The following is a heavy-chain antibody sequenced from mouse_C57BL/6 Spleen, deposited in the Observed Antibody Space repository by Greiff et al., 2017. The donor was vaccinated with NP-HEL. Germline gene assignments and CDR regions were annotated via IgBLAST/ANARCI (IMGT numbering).Heavy chain of an antibody. J-gene: IGHJ2*01. V-gene: IGHV1-55*01. CDR1: GYTFTSYW. D-gene: IGHD1-1*01. CDR3: ASYYYGSNPPFDY. Sequence: QVQLQQPGAELVKPGASVKMSCKASGYTFTSYWITWVKQRPGQGLEWIGDIYPGSGSTNYNEKFQSKATLTVDTSSSTAYMQLSSLTSEDSAVYYCASYYYGSNPPFDYWGQGTTLTVSS. CDR2: IYPGSGST.